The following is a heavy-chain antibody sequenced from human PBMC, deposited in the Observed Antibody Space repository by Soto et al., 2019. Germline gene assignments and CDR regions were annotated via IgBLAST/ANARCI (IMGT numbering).Heavy chain of an antibody. J-gene: IGHJ6*02. Sequence: PGGSLRLSCAASGFTFSSYGMHWVRQAPGKGLEWVAVISYDGSNKYYADSVKGRFTISRDNSKNTLYLQMNSLGAEDTAVYYCAKCQAETYYDFWSGYYTRHYYYGMDVWGQGTTVTVSS. CDR3: AKCQAETYYDFWSGYYTRHYYYGMDV. CDR1: GFTFSSYG. D-gene: IGHD3-3*01. V-gene: IGHV3-30*18. CDR2: ISYDGSNK.